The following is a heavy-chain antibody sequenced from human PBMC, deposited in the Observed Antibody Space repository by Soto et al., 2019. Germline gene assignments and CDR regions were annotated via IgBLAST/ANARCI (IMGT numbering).Heavy chain of an antibody. CDR2: IKSKTDGGTT. V-gene: IGHV3-15*01. CDR3: ITDGALRVDY. CDR1: GFTFSNAW. Sequence: EVQLVESGGGLVKPGGSLRLSCAASGFTFSNAWMSWVRQAPGKGLEWVGRIKSKTDGGTTDYAVPVKGRFTISRDDSKNTLFLQMNSLKTEDTAVYHCITDGALRVDYWGQGTLVTVAS. D-gene: IGHD3-16*01. J-gene: IGHJ4*02.